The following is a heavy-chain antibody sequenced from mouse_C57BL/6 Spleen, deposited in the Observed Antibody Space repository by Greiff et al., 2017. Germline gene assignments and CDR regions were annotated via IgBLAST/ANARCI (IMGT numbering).Heavy chain of an antibody. V-gene: IGHV1-50*01. CDR3: ARNVNDGYSHYYAKDY. Sequence: QVQLQQPGAELVKPGASVKLSCKASGYTFTSYWMQWVKQRPGQGLEWIGEIDPSDSYTNYNQKFKGKATLTVDTSSSTAYMQISSLTSEDSAVYYSARNVNDGYSHYYAKDYWSQGTSATVAS. CDR1: GYTFTSYW. D-gene: IGHD2-3*01. CDR2: IDPSDSYT. J-gene: IGHJ4*01.